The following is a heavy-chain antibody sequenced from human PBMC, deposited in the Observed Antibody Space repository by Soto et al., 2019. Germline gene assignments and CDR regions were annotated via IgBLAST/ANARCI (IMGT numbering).Heavy chain of an antibody. CDR2: ISAYNANP. J-gene: IGHJ4*02. CDR3: ARDRLGATGDY. CDR1: GYTFTSYG. Sequence: ASVKVSCKASGYTFTSYGISWVRQAPGQGLEWMGWISAYNANPNYAQKLQGRVTMTTDTSTSTSYMELRSLSSDDTAVYFCARDRLGATGDYWGQGTLVTVSS. D-gene: IGHD1-26*01. V-gene: IGHV1-18*01.